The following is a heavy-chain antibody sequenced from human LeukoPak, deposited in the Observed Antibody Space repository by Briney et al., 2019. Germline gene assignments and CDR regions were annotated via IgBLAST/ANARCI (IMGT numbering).Heavy chain of an antibody. CDR2: IYYSGSA. Sequence: SETLSLTCIVSGGSVSSGTYYWSWIRQPPGKGLEWIGNIYYSGSAYYNPSLNSRVTMSVDTSKNQFSLKLSSVTAADTAVYYCARKPIVSSALYYFDYWGQGTLVTVSS. CDR3: ARKPIVSSALYYFDY. D-gene: IGHD6-25*01. J-gene: IGHJ4*02. V-gene: IGHV4-39*07. CDR1: GGSVSSGTYY.